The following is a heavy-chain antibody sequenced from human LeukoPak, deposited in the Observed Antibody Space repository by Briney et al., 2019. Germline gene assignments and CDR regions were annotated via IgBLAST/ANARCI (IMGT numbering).Heavy chain of an antibody. CDR2: ISNSGRNL. Sequence: PGGSLRLSCAASGFTFTTYEMNWVRQAPGKGLEWISYISNSGRNLYYADSVKGRFTISRDNAKNSLYLQMNSLRAEDTAMYYCARESGEGSGSADAFDIWGQGTVVTVSS. CDR1: GFTFTTYE. D-gene: IGHD3-10*01. V-gene: IGHV3-48*03. CDR3: ARESGEGSGSADAFDI. J-gene: IGHJ3*02.